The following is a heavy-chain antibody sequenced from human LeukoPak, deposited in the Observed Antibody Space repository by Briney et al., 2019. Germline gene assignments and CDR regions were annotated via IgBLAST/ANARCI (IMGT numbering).Heavy chain of an antibody. CDR2: IRNSGSAI. Sequence: PGGSLRLSCVASGFNFNTYDMNWVRPAPGKGLEWIAFIRNSGSAIYYADSVKARFTISRNNAKNSLYLQMNSLRGDDTAVYYCMRADSWGRGTLVTVSS. J-gene: IGHJ4*02. CDR3: MRADS. CDR1: GFNFNTYD. V-gene: IGHV3-48*03.